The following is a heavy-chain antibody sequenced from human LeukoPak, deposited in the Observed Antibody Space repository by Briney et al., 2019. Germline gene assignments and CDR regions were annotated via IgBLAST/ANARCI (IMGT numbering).Heavy chain of an antibody. J-gene: IGHJ6*03. CDR1: GFTFSSYW. V-gene: IGHV3-7*01. Sequence: PGGSLRLSCAASGFTFSSYWMSWVRQAPGKGLEWVANIKQDGSEKYYADSVKGRFTISRDNSKNTLYLQMNSLRAEDTAVYYCAKGCRSWYLHYYYYYMDVWGKGTTVTVSS. CDR3: AKGCRSWYLHYYYYYMDV. CDR2: IKQDGSEK. D-gene: IGHD6-13*01.